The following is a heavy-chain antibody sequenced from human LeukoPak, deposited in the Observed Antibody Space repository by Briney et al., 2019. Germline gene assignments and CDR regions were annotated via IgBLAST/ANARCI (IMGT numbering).Heavy chain of an antibody. CDR1: GFTFSSYG. J-gene: IGHJ5*02. D-gene: IGHD3-22*01. CDR3: AKESGLVVHNRFDP. V-gene: IGHV3-30*18. Sequence: GGSLRLSCAASGFTFSSYGMHWVRQAPGKGLEWVAVISYDGSNKYYADSVKGRFTISRDNSKNTLYLQMNSLRAEDTAVYYCAKESGLVVHNRFDPWGQGTLVTVSS. CDR2: ISYDGSNK.